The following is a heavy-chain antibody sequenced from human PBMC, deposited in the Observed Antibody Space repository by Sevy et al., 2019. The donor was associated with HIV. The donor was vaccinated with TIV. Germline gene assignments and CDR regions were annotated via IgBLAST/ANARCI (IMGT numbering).Heavy chain of an antibody. CDR2: IDGSGGKT. Sequence: GGSLRLSCATSGIKFTSYTMTWVRQAPGKGPEWVSRIDGSGGKTYYADSVKGRFTISRDNSKNTLYLEMHDLTVEDTAVYYCLKTWFDPWGQGTLVTVSS. CDR1: GIKFTSYT. CDR3: LKTWFDP. J-gene: IGHJ5*02. V-gene: IGHV3-23*01.